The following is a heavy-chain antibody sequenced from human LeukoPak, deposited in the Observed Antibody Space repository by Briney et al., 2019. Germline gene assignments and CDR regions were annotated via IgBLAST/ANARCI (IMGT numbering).Heavy chain of an antibody. D-gene: IGHD3-16*02. CDR3: ARDPGPSHLYDYVWGSYRHPDY. CDR2: INPNSGGT. CDR1: GYTFTGYY. V-gene: IGHV1-2*02. Sequence: ASVKVSCKASGYTFTGYYMHWVRQAPGQGLEWMGWINPNSGGTNYAQKFQGRVTMTRDTSISTAYMELSRLRSDDTAVYYCARDPGPSHLYDYVWGSYRHPDYWGQGTLVTVSS. J-gene: IGHJ4*02.